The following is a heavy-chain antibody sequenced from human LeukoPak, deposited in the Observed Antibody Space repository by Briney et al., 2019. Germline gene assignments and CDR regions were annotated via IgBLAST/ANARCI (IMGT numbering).Heavy chain of an antibody. V-gene: IGHV3-48*04. CDR1: GFTFSSYA. D-gene: IGHD6-13*01. Sequence: GSLRLSCAASGFTFSSYAMSWVRQAPGKGLEWVSYISSSGSIIFYADSVKGRFTISRDNAKNSLYLQMNSLRAEDTAVYYCARSIAAAPQFDYWGQGTLVTVSS. CDR2: ISSSGSII. CDR3: ARSIAAAPQFDY. J-gene: IGHJ4*02.